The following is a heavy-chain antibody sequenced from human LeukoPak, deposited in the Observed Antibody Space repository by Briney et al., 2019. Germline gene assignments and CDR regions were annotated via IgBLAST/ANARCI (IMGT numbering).Heavy chain of an antibody. J-gene: IGHJ4*02. D-gene: IGHD3-22*01. CDR1: GYTFTGYY. CDR3: ARGYYYDSSGYYY. Sequence: ASVKVSCKASGYTFTGYYMHWVRQAPGQGLEWMGWINPNSGGTNYAQKFQGRVTMTRDTSISTAYMELSRLRSDDTAVYYCARGYYYDSSGYYYWGQGTLVTVSS. V-gene: IGHV1-2*02. CDR2: INPNSGGT.